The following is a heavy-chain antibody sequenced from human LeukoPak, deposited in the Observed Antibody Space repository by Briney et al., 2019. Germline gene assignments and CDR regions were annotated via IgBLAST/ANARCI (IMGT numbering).Heavy chain of an antibody. CDR2: IYYSGST. CDR3: AREWGSNYGMDV. Sequence: SETLSLTCTVSGGSISSYYWSWIRQPPGKGLEWIGYIYYSGSTNYNPSLKSRVTISVDTSKNQFSLRLSSVTAADTTVYYCAREWGSNYGMDVWGQGTTVTVSS. J-gene: IGHJ6*02. D-gene: IGHD7-27*01. V-gene: IGHV4-59*01. CDR1: GGSISSYY.